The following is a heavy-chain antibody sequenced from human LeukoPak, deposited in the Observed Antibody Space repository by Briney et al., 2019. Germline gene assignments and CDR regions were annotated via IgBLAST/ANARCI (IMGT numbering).Heavy chain of an antibody. CDR1: GASIRGYY. CDR3: ARGYGDYYFDY. J-gene: IGHJ4*02. D-gene: IGHD4-17*01. CDR2: FSSSGST. V-gene: IGHV4-4*07. Sequence: SETLSLTCTVSGASIRGYYWSWLRQPAGKGLEFIGHFSSSGSTNYNPSLKSRVTISVDTSKNQFSLKLSSVTAADTAVYYCARGYGDYYFDYWGQGTLVTVSS.